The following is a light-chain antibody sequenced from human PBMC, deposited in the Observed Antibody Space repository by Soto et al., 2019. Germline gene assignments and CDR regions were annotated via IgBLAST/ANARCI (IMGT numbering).Light chain of an antibody. CDR2: AAS. Sequence: DIQMTQSPSSLSASVGDRVTITCRASQFTSNFLNWYQQKPGKAPRVLIQAASSLQTGVPSRFSGSGSGTDFTLAISSLQPEDFATYYCQQSYSTPVTFGQGTRLEIK. CDR3: QQSYSTPVT. J-gene: IGKJ5*01. V-gene: IGKV1-39*01. CDR1: QFTSNF.